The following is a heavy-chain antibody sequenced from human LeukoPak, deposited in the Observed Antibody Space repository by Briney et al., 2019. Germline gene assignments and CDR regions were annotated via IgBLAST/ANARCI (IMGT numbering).Heavy chain of an antibody. Sequence: PGGSLRLSCAASGFTFSSYAMSWVRQAPGKGLEWVSAISGSGGSTYYADSVKGRFTISRDKSKNTLYPQMNSLRAEDTAVYYCAKEHYYDSSGSEDYWGQGTLVTVSS. CDR2: ISGSGGST. V-gene: IGHV3-23*01. CDR1: GFTFSSYA. CDR3: AKEHYYDSSGSEDY. D-gene: IGHD3-22*01. J-gene: IGHJ4*02.